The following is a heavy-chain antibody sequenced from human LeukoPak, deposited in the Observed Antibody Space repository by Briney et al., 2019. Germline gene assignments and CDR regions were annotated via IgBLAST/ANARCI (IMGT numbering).Heavy chain of an antibody. CDR3: AKEASGYVEYYMDV. CDR2: ISGSGGST. V-gene: IGHV3-23*01. CDR1: GFTFSSYA. D-gene: IGHD5-12*01. J-gene: IGHJ6*03. Sequence: GGSLRLSCAASGFTFSSYAMSWVRQAPGKGLEWVSAISGSGGSTYSADSVKGRFTISRDNSKNTLYLQMNSMRAEDTTVYYCAKEASGYVEYYMDVWGKGNTVTVSS.